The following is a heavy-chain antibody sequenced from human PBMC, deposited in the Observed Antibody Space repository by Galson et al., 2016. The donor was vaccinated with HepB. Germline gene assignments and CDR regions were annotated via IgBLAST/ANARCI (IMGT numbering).Heavy chain of an antibody. CDR2: ISSSTTSI. J-gene: IGHJ4*02. CDR1: GFTLSTYS. Sequence: SLRLSCAASGFTLSTYSMNWVRQAPGKGLEWVSYISSSTTSIYYADSVRGRFTISRDSAKNSLYLQMNSLRDEDTAVYYCARDRRTYSVYDFAVGDYWGQGTLSPSPQ. CDR3: ARDRRTYSVYDFAVGDY. V-gene: IGHV3-48*02. D-gene: IGHD5/OR15-5a*01.